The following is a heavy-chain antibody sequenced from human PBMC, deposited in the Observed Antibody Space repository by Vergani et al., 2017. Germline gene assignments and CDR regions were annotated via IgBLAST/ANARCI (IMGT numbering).Heavy chain of an antibody. V-gene: IGHV3-49*03. J-gene: IGHJ3*02. CDR3: VRDQVTMLRGSDALDS. D-gene: IGHD3-10*01. CDR2: IRSKAYGQAT. Sequence: EVQLVESGGDLVQPGRSLRLSCTASGFTFGYYAMDWFRQAPGQGLEWVGGIRSKAYGQATIYAASVKVRFTISRDDSKSIAYLQMNNLQTEDTAMYYCVRDQVTMLRGSDALDSWGQGTMVTVSS. CDR1: GFTFGYYA.